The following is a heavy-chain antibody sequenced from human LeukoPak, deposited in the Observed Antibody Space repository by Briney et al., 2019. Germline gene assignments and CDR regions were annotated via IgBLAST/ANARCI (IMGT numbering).Heavy chain of an antibody. V-gene: IGHV3-7*01. CDR2: IKQDGSEK. J-gene: IGHJ4*02. CDR3: ARSILRYFDWPGY. D-gene: IGHD3-9*01. CDR1: GFTVSSNY. Sequence: GGSLRLSCAASGFTVSSNYMSWVRQAPGEGLEWVANIKQDGSEKYYVDSVKGRFTISRDNAKNSLYLQMNSLRAEDTAVYYCARSILRYFDWPGYWGQGTLVTVSS.